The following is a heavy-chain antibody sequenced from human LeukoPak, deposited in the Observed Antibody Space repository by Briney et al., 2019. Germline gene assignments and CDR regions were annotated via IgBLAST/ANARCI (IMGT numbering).Heavy chain of an antibody. V-gene: IGHV3-48*03. CDR3: ARDTTGPEDFDY. Sequence: PWGSLRLSCAASGFTFSSYEMNWVRQAPGKGLEWVSFISSSGSSIYYADSVKGRFTISRDNAKNSLYLQMNSLRAEDTAVYYCARDTTGPEDFDYWGQGTLVTVSS. CDR1: GFTFSSYE. J-gene: IGHJ4*02. CDR2: ISSSGSSI. D-gene: IGHD1-1*01.